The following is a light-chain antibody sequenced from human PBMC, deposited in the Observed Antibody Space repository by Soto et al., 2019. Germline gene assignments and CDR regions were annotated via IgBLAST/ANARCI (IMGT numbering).Light chain of an antibody. V-gene: IGKV3-20*01. CDR1: QSVSSSY. CDR3: QQYASLVT. J-gene: IGKJ4*01. CDR2: AAS. Sequence: EIVLTQSPGTLSLSPGERATLSCRASQSVSSSYLAWYQQKPGQAPRLLIYAASSRATGIPDRFSGSGSGTDFTLTISRLEPEGFAVYYCQQYASLVTFGGGTKVEIK.